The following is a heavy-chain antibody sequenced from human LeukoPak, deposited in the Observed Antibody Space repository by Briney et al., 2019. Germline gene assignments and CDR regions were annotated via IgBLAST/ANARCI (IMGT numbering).Heavy chain of an antibody. CDR3: ARVIVTMVRGVMIYYFDY. J-gene: IGHJ4*02. CDR1: GGSTSSGGYY. V-gene: IGHV4-30-2*01. D-gene: IGHD3-10*01. CDR2: IYHSGST. Sequence: SQTLSLTCTVSGGSTSSGGYYWSWVRQPPGKGLEWIGEIYHSGSTNYNPSLKSRVTISVDKSKNQFSLKLSSVTAADTAVYYCARVIVTMVRGVMIYYFDYWGQGTLVTVSS.